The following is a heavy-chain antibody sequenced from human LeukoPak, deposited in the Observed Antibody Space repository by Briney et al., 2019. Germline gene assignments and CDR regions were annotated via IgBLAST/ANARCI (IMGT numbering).Heavy chain of an antibody. CDR2: IYYSGST. CDR1: GGSISSSSYY. Sequence: SSETLSLTCTVSGGSISSSSYYWGWIRQPPGKGLEWIGSIYYSGSTYYNPSLKSRVTISVDTSKNQFSLKLSSVTAADTAVYYCARDSGILTGYRRWSFDYWGQGTLVTVSS. D-gene: IGHD3-9*01. CDR3: ARDSGILTGYRRWSFDY. J-gene: IGHJ4*02. V-gene: IGHV4-39*07.